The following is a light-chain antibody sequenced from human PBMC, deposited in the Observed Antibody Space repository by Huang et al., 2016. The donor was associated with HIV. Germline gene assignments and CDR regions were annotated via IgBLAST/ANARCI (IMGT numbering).Light chain of an antibody. CDR3: QQRSNWPWT. Sequence: EIVLTQSPATLSLSPGERTTLSCRASQSVSSYLAWYQQKPGQAPRLLIYDASNRATGIPARFSASGSGTDFTLTISGLEPEDFAVYYCQQRSNWPWTFGQGTKVEIK. CDR2: DAS. CDR1: QSVSSY. J-gene: IGKJ1*01. V-gene: IGKV3-11*01.